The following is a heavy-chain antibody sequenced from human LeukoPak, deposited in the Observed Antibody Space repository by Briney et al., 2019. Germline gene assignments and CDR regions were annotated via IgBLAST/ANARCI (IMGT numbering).Heavy chain of an antibody. CDR1: GDSISSSSSY. CDR3: ARGPYKYDGSGAFVI. CDR2: IYTSGST. D-gene: IGHD3-22*01. Sequence: SETLSLTCTVSGDSISSSSSYWGWIRQPPGKGLEWIGRIYTSGSTNYNPSLKSRVTISVDTSKNQFSLKLTSVTAADTAVYYCARGPYKYDGSGAFVIWGQGTMVTVSS. J-gene: IGHJ3*02. V-gene: IGHV4-39*07.